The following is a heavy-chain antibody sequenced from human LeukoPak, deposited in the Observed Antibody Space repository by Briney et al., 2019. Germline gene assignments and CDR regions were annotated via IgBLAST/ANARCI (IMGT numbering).Heavy chain of an antibody. CDR3: ARAPGYCSGGSCPFDY. Sequence: GGSLRLSCAASGFTVSSNYMSWVRQAPGKGLEWVSVIYSGGSTYYADSVKGRFTISRDNSKNTLYLQMNSLRAEDTAVYYCARAPGYCSGGSCPFDYWGQGTLVTVSS. D-gene: IGHD2-15*01. V-gene: IGHV3-53*01. CDR2: IYSGGST. CDR1: GFTVSSNY. J-gene: IGHJ4*02.